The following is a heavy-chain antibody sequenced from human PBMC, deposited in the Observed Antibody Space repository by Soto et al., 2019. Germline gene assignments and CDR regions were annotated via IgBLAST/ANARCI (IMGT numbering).Heavy chain of an antibody. Sequence: PSETLSLTCTVSVGSFSSGDYFWSWLLQSPGKRLEWIAYIYYIGSTNYNPSLKSRATISVDTSKSQVSLTLTSMTAADAALYYCARSPNYYYYGFDVWGQGTAVTVSS. CDR1: VGSFSSGDYF. CDR2: IYYIGST. CDR3: ARSPNYYYYGFDV. J-gene: IGHJ6*02. D-gene: IGHD3-10*01. V-gene: IGHV4-61*08.